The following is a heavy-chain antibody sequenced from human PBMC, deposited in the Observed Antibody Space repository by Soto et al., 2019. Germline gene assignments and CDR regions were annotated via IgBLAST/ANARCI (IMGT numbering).Heavy chain of an antibody. CDR3: ARDAFPRYSGYAYGSNTFDY. Sequence: SVKVSCKASGGTFSSYAISWVRQAPGQGLEWMGGIIPIFGTANYAQKFQGRVTITADESTSTAYMELSSLRSEDTAVYYCARDAFPRYSGYAYGSNTFDYWGQGTLVTVSS. D-gene: IGHD5-12*01. CDR1: GGTFSSYA. CDR2: IIPIFGTA. J-gene: IGHJ4*02. V-gene: IGHV1-69*13.